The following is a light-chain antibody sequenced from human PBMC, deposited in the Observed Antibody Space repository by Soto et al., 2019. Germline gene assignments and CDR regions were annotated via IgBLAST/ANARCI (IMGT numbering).Light chain of an antibody. CDR2: DAS. Sequence: EIVLTQSPDTLSLSPGERATLSCRASQSVSSLAWYQQKPGQAPRLLIYDASYRAVGIPARFSGSGSGTDFTLTISSLEPEDFALYYCQQRSDWPPAITFGRGTRLDI. CDR3: QQRSDWPPAIT. V-gene: IGKV3-11*01. J-gene: IGKJ5*01. CDR1: QSVSS.